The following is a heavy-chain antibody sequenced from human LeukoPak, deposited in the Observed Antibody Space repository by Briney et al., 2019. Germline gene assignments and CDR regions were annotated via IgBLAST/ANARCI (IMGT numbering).Heavy chain of an antibody. V-gene: IGHV3-74*01. CDR3: ARDRGWWELQAWFDP. Sequence: GGTLRLSCAASGFTFSSYWMHWVRQAPGKGLVWVSRINSDGSSTSYADSVKGRFTISRDNAKNTLYLQMNSLRAEDTAVYYCARDRGWWELQAWFDPWGQGTLVTVSS. D-gene: IGHD1-26*01. J-gene: IGHJ5*02. CDR2: INSDGSST. CDR1: GFTFSSYW.